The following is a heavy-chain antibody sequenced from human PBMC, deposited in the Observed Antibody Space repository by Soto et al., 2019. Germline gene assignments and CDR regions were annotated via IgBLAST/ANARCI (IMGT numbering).Heavy chain of an antibody. CDR2: ITGSGGGT. CDR3: AKRPLTAAGFDY. CDR1: GFTFSNYA. Sequence: EVQLLESGGGLVQPGGSPRLSCAASGFTFSNYAMTWVRQAPGKGLEWVSVITGSGGGTYSVDSVKGRFTISRDNSKNTVYLQMNSLRAEDTAVYYCAKRPLTAAGFDYWGQGILVTVSS. V-gene: IGHV3-23*01. J-gene: IGHJ4*02. D-gene: IGHD6-13*01.